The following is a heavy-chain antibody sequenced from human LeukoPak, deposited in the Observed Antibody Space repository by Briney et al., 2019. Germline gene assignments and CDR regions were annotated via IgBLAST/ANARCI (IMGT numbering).Heavy chain of an antibody. Sequence: GGSLRLCCTASGFTFGDYAMSWFRQAPGKGLEWVGFIRSKAYGGTTEYAASVKGRFTISRDDSKSIAYLQMNSLKTEDTAVYYCTREGVYYYDSTWSFDYWGQGTLVTVSS. CDR1: GFTFGDYA. D-gene: IGHD3-22*01. CDR2: IRSKAYGGTT. J-gene: IGHJ4*02. CDR3: TREGVYYYDSTWSFDY. V-gene: IGHV3-49*03.